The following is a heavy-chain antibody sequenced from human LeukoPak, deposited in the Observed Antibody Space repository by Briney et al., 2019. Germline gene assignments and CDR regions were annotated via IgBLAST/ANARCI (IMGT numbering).Heavy chain of an antibody. D-gene: IGHD4-17*01. Sequence: SEALSLTCTVSGGSISSYYWSWIRQPPGKGLEWIGYIYYSGSTNYNPSLKSRVTISVGTSKNQFSLKLSSVTAADTAVYYCARHQVDYGDYVNAFDIWGQGTMVTVSS. J-gene: IGHJ3*02. CDR1: GGSISSYY. V-gene: IGHV4-59*08. CDR2: IYYSGST. CDR3: ARHQVDYGDYVNAFDI.